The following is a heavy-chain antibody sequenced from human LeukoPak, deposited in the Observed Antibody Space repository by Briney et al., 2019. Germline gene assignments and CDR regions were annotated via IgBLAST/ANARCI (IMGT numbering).Heavy chain of an antibody. V-gene: IGHV4-59*01. Sequence: SETLSLTCTVSGGSISSYYWSWIRQPPGKGPEWIGYIYYSGSTNYNPSLKSRVTISVDTSKNQFSLKLSSVTAADTAVYYCARGRRYYYDSSGPDAFDIWGQGTMVTVSS. CDR1: GGSISSYY. CDR3: ARGRRYYYDSSGPDAFDI. D-gene: IGHD3-22*01. J-gene: IGHJ3*02. CDR2: IYYSGST.